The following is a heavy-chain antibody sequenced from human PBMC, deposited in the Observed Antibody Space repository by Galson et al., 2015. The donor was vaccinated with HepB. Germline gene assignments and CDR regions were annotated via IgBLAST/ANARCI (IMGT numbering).Heavy chain of an antibody. CDR2: ISTKTGNP. CDR3: ARDRKEYISWQWYFDL. V-gene: IGHV7-4-1*02. CDR1: GYTFTNYA. D-gene: IGHD6-6*01. J-gene: IGHJ2*01. Sequence: SVKVSCKASGYTFTNYAMNWVRQAPGQGLEWMGWISTKTGNPTYAQGFTGRFVFSLDTSVSTAYLQISSLKAEDTAVHYCARDRKEYISWQWYFDLWGRGTLVTVSS.